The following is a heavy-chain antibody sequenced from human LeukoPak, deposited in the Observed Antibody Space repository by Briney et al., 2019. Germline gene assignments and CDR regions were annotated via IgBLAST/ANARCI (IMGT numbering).Heavy chain of an antibody. D-gene: IGHD2-2*01. CDR1: GYTFTSYG. CDR2: ISAYNGNT. CDR3: AAPPPEDIVVVPAAMYGMDV. J-gene: IGHJ6*02. V-gene: IGHV1-18*01. Sequence: ASVKVSCKASGYTFTSYGISWVRQAPGQGLEWMGWISAYNGNTNYAQKLQGRVTMTTDTSTSTAYMELRSLRSEDTAVYYCAAPPPEDIVVVPAAMYGMDVWGQGTTVTVSS.